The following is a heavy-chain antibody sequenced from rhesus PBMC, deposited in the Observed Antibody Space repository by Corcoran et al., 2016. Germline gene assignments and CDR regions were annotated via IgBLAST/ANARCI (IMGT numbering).Heavy chain of an antibody. J-gene: IGHJ4*01. CDR2: INGNSGST. CDR3: ARYNYVTWSPQYYFDY. CDR1: GCYFRSYW. V-gene: IGHV4-80*01. D-gene: IGHD1-1*01. Sequence: QVQLQESGPGLVMPSETLSLTCAASGCYFRSYWWSCLRQPPGPGLEWVGEINGNSGSTNYNPSLKSRVTISKDASTNQFALKLSSVTAADTAVYYCARYNYVTWSPQYYFDYWGRGVLVTVSS.